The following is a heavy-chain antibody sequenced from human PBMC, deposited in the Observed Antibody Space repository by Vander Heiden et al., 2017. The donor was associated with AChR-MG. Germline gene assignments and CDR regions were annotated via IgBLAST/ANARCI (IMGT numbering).Heavy chain of an antibody. J-gene: IGHJ4*02. V-gene: IGHV3-21*01. CDR1: GFTFSSYS. CDR3: ARGGAMVKYFDY. D-gene: IGHD5-18*01. CDR2: LSSGSSSI. Sequence: EVQLVESGGGLVKPGGSLRLSCAASGFTFSSYSMNWVRQAPGKGLEWVSSLSSGSSSIYDADSVKGRFTISRDNAKNSLYLQMNSLRAEDTALYYCARGGAMVKYFDYWGQGTLVTVSS.